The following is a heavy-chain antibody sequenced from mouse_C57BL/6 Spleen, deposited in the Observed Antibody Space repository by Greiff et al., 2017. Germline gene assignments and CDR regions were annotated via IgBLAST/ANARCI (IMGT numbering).Heavy chain of an antibody. V-gene: IGHV1-53*01. CDR3: ARRGWSLPRMDC. D-gene: IGHD1-2*01. J-gene: IGHJ4*01. CDR2: INPDNGGP. Sequence: QVQLQQPGTELVKPGASVTLSCKASGYTFTSYWMHWVKQRPGQGLEWIGNINPDNGGPNYNEKFKRKATLTVDKSSSTAYMQLSSLTSEDSAVYFCARRGWSLPRMDCWGKGTSVTVSS. CDR1: GYTFTSYW.